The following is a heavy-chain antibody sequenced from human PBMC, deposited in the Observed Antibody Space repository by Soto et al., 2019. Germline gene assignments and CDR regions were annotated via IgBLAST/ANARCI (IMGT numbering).Heavy chain of an antibody. CDR3: ARGPTYGDYVKGHYYFDY. D-gene: IGHD4-17*01. CDR1: GYTFTSYD. Sequence: ASVKVSCKASGYTFTSYDINWVRQATGQGLEWMGWMNPNSGNTGYAQKFQGRVTMTRNTSISTAYMELSSLRSEDTAVYYCARGPTYGDYVKGHYYFDYWGQGTLVTVSS. CDR2: MNPNSGNT. J-gene: IGHJ4*02. V-gene: IGHV1-8*01.